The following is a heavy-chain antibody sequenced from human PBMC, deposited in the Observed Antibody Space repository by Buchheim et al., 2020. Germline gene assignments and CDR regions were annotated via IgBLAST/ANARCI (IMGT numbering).Heavy chain of an antibody. CDR3: AKDAYYYDSSGQRGFDY. J-gene: IGHJ4*02. CDR1: GFTFSSYG. Sequence: QVQLVESGGGVVQPGRSLRLSCAASGFTFSSYGMHWVRQAPGKGLEWVAVISYDGSNKYYADSVKGRFTISRDNSKNTLYLQMNSLRAEDTAVYYCAKDAYYYDSSGQRGFDYWGQGTL. V-gene: IGHV3-30*18. CDR2: ISYDGSNK. D-gene: IGHD3-22*01.